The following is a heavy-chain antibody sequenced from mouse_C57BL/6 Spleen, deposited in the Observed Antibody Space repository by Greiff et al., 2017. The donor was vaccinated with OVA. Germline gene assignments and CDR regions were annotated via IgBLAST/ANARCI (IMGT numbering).Heavy chain of an antibody. J-gene: IGHJ1*03. CDR3: TTSTVVGRGYFDV. CDR2: IRLKSDNYAT. V-gene: IGHV6-3*01. D-gene: IGHD1-1*01. Sequence: EVKVVESGGGLVQPGGSMKLSCVASGFTFSNYWMNWVRQSPEKGLEWVAQIRLKSDNYATHYAESVKGRFTISRDDSKSSVYLQMNNLRAEDTGIYYCTTSTVVGRGYFDVWGTGTTVTVSS. CDR1: GFTFSNYW.